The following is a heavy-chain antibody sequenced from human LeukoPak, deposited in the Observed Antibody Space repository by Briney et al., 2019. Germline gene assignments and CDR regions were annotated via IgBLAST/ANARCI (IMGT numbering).Heavy chain of an antibody. D-gene: IGHD3-22*01. CDR2: INHNSGGT. CDR1: GYTFTGYY. J-gene: IGHJ4*02. CDR3: AREYYYDSSGYSPLDY. V-gene: IGHV1-2*02. Sequence: VASVKVSCKASGYTFTGYYMHWVRQAPGQGLEWMGWINHNSGGTNYAQKFQGRVTMTRDTSISTAYMELSRLRPDDTAVYYCAREYYYDSSGYSPLDYWGQGTLVTVSS.